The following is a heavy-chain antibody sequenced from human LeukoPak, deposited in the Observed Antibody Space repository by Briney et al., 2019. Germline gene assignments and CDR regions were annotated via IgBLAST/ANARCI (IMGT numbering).Heavy chain of an antibody. J-gene: IGHJ4*02. CDR2: ISYDGSNK. V-gene: IGHV3-30*18. CDR3: AKDYLTGEGMDY. CDR1: GFTFSSYG. Sequence: PGRSLGLSCAASGFTFSSYGMHWVRQAPGKGLEWVAVISYDGSNKYYADSVKGRFTISRDNSKNTLYLQMNSLRAEDTAVYYWAKDYLTGEGMDYWGQGTLVTVSS. D-gene: IGHD6-13*01.